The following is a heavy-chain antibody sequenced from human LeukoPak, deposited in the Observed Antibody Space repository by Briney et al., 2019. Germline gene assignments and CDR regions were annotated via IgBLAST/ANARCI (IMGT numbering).Heavy chain of an antibody. D-gene: IGHD5-24*01. Sequence: GASVKVSCKASGCTFTSYGISWGRQAPGQGLEWMGWVSAYHCNTNYAQKLQGRVTMTTDTSTSTAYMELRSLRSDDTAVYYCARDLTLRYTEDAFDIWGQGTMVTVSS. CDR2: VSAYHCNT. CDR3: ARDLTLRYTEDAFDI. J-gene: IGHJ3*02. CDR1: GCTFTSYG. V-gene: IGHV1-18*01.